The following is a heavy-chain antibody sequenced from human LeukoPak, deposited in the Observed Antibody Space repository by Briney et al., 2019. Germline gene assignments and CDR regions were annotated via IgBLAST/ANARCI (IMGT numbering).Heavy chain of an antibody. Sequence: PGGSLRLSCAASGFTFDNYNMNWVRQAPGKGLEWVSYISSSSSIIFYADSVKGRFTISRDNAKNSLYLQMNSLRAEDTAVYYCAELGITMIGGVWGKGTTVTISS. D-gene: IGHD3-10*02. V-gene: IGHV3-48*04. J-gene: IGHJ6*04. CDR2: ISSSSSII. CDR3: AELGITMIGGV. CDR1: GFTFDNYN.